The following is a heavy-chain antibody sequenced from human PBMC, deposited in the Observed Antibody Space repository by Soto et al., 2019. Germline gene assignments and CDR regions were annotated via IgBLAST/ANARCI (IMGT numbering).Heavy chain of an antibody. CDR1: GYSFTSYW. J-gene: IGHJ6*02. CDR3: ARSGQYSSSRDYYYYGMDF. Sequence: GESLKISCKGSGYSFTSYWIGWVRQMPGKGLEWVGIIYPGDSDTRYSPSFQGQVTISADKSISTAYLQWSSLKASDTAMYYCARSGQYSSSRDYYYYGMDFWGQGTTVTVPS. CDR2: IYPGDSDT. D-gene: IGHD6-13*01. V-gene: IGHV5-51*01.